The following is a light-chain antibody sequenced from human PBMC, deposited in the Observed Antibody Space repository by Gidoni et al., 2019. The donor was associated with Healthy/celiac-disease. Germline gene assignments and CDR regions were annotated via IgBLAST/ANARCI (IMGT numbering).Light chain of an antibody. CDR2: AAS. Sequence: DIQMTQSPSSVSASVGDRVTITCRASKSISSYLNWYQQKPGKAPKLLIYAASSLQSGVPSRCSGSGSGTDFTPPISSLQHQDFATYYCQQSYSSPLLTFGGGTKVEIK. CDR3: QQSYSSPLLT. J-gene: IGKJ4*01. V-gene: IGKV1-39*01. CDR1: KSISSY.